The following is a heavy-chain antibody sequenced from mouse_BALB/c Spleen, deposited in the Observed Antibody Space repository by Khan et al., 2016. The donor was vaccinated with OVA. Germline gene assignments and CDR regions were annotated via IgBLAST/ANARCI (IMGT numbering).Heavy chain of an antibody. J-gene: IGHJ4*01. Sequence: QVQLKESGPELVKPGALVKISCKASGYTFTSYDINWVMQRPGQGLEWIGWIYPGDDSTKDNEKFKDKATLTADKSSSTAYMQLSSLTSDNSAVYFCAREGLRGVAMDYWGQGTSVTVSS. V-gene: IGHV1S56*01. CDR2: IYPGDDST. D-gene: IGHD2-4*01. CDR3: AREGLRGVAMDY. CDR1: GYTFTSYD.